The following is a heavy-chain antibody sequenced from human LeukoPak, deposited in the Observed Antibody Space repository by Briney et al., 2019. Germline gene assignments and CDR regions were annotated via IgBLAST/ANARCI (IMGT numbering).Heavy chain of an antibody. CDR2: INHSGST. D-gene: IGHD2-2*02. CDR3: ARGVGGYCSSTSCYKVDWFDP. J-gene: IGHJ5*02. CDR1: GGSFSGYY. Sequence: SETLSLTCAVYGGSFSGYYWSWIRQPPGKGLEWIGEINHSGSTNYNPSLKSRFTISVDTSKNQFSLKLSSVTAADTAVYYCARGVGGYCSSTSCYKVDWFDPWGQGTLVTVSS. V-gene: IGHV4-34*01.